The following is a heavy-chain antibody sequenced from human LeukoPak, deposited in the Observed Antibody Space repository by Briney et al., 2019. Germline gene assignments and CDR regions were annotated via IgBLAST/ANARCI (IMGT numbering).Heavy chain of an antibody. V-gene: IGHV3-11*04. Sequence: GGSLRLSCVASGFTFSNYAMSWVRQAPGKGLEWLSYITNTGRTIYYADSVKGRFTISRDNAKNSLYLHMNSLRGDDTAIYYCARGGAYGMMGYWGQGTLVTVSS. CDR2: ITNTGRTI. CDR1: GFTFSNYA. D-gene: IGHD4-17*01. CDR3: ARGGAYGMMGY. J-gene: IGHJ4*02.